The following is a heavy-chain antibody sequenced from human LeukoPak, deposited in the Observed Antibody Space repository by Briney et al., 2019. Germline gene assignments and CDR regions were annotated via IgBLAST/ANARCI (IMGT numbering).Heavy chain of an antibody. CDR2: IYYSGST. D-gene: IGHD5-24*01. Sequence: SETLSLTCTVSGGXISSYYWSWIRQPPGKGLEWIGYIYYSGSTNYNPSLKSRVSISVDTSTNEFSLKLSSVTAADTAVYYCARHEGGYNSFDYWGQGTLVTVSS. CDR1: GGXISSYY. CDR3: ARHEGGYNSFDY. V-gene: IGHV4-59*08. J-gene: IGHJ4*02.